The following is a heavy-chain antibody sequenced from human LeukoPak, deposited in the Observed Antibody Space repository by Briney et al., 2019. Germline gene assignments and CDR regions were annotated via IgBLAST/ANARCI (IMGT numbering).Heavy chain of an antibody. CDR2: IYHSGST. D-gene: IGHD6-13*01. CDR3: ARGRDLIAAAGYYFDY. CDR1: GGSNSSGGYS. V-gene: IGHV4-30-2*01. Sequence: KASETLSLTCAVSGGSNSSGGYSWSWIRQPPGKGLEWIGYIYHSGSTYYNPSLKSRVTISVDRSKNQFSLKLSSVTAADTAVYYCARGRDLIAAAGYYFDYWGQGTLVTVSS. J-gene: IGHJ4*02.